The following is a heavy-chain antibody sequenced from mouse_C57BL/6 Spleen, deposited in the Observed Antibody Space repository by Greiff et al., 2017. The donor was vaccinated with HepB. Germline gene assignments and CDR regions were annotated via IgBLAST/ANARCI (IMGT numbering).Heavy chain of an antibody. D-gene: IGHD1-1*01. J-gene: IGHJ1*03. CDR1: GYTFTGYW. Sequence: QVQLKESGAELMKPGASGKLSCKATGYTFTGYWIEWVKQRPGHGLEWIGEILPGSGSTNYNEKFKGKATFTADTSSNTAYMQLSSLTTEDSAIYYCARSFITTVVATRYFDVWGTGTTVTVSS. V-gene: IGHV1-9*01. CDR2: ILPGSGST. CDR3: ARSFITTVVATRYFDV.